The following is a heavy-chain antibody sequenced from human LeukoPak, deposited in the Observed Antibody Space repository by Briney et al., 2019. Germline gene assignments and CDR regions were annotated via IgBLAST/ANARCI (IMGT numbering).Heavy chain of an antibody. CDR1: GGSFSGYY. CDR3: ARDRAYCSSTSCYIYDY. Sequence: PSETLSLTCAVYGGSFSGYYWSWIRQPPGKGLEWIGEINHSGSTNYNPSLKSRVTISVDTSKNQFSLKLSSVTAADTAVYYCARDRAYCSSTSCYIYDYWGQGTLVTVSS. CDR2: INHSGST. V-gene: IGHV4-34*01. J-gene: IGHJ4*02. D-gene: IGHD2-2*02.